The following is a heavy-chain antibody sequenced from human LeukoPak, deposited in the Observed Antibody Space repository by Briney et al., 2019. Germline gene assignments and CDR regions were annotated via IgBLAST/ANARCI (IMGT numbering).Heavy chain of an antibody. V-gene: IGHV3-7*01. J-gene: IGHJ6*03. CDR1: VFTFKNYW. D-gene: IGHD3-16*01. CDR3: ARVMAASVWRSYGSYYYYYYMDV. Sequence: PTGGSLRLSCGAWVFTFKNYWLGWVRQAPGKGLEWVANIKEDGSEKNYVDSVKGRFTISRDNAKNSLYLQKSSLRAGDTAVYYCARVMAASVWRSYGSYYYYYYMDVWGKGTTVTVSS. CDR2: IKEDGSEK.